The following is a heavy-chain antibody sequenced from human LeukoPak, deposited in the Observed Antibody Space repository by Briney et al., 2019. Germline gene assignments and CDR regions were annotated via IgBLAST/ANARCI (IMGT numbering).Heavy chain of an antibody. CDR2: IYSGGST. Sequence: GGSLRLSCAASGFTVSSNYMSWVRQAPGKGLEWVPVIYSGGSTYYADSVKGRFTISRDNSKNTLYLQMNSLRAEDTAVYYCARAPLNYYDSSGYYDYFDYWGQGTLVTVSS. J-gene: IGHJ4*02. CDR3: ARAPLNYYDSSGYYDYFDY. V-gene: IGHV3-66*01. CDR1: GFTVSSNY. D-gene: IGHD3-22*01.